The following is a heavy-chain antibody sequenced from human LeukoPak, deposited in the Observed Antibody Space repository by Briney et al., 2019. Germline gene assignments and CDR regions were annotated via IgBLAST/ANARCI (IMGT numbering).Heavy chain of an antibody. CDR1: GGTFISYA. CDR3: ARAVEMATITEDY. CDR2: IIPILGIA. V-gene: IGHV1-69*04. D-gene: IGHD5-12*01. Sequence: ASVKVSCKASGGTFISYAISWVRQAPGQGLEWMGRIIPILGIANYAQKFQGRVTITADKSTSTAYMELSSLRSEDTAVYYCARAVEMATITEDYWGQGTLVTVSS. J-gene: IGHJ4*02.